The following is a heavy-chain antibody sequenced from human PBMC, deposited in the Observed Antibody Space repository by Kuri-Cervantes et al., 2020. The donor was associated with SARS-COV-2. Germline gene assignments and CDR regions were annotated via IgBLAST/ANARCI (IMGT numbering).Heavy chain of an antibody. CDR1: GGTFSSYT. CDR2: IIPIFGTA. D-gene: IGHD1-1*01. CDR3: ARSNWATHYYYYYYMDV. Sequence: SVKVSCKASGGTFSSYTISWVRQAPGQGLEWMGGIIPIFGTANYAQKFQGRVTITADESTSTAYMELSSLRSEDTAVHYCARSNWATHYYYYYYMDVWGKGTTVTVSS. V-gene: IGHV1-69*13. J-gene: IGHJ6*03.